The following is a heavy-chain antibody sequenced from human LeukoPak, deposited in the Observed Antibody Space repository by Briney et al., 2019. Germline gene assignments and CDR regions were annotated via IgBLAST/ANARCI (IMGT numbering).Heavy chain of an antibody. D-gene: IGHD3-22*01. J-gene: IGHJ5*02. V-gene: IGHV3-30-3*01. CDR1: GFTFSSYA. Sequence: GRSLRLSCAASGFTFSSYAMHWVRQAPGKGLEWVAVISYDGSNKYYADSVKGRFTISRDNSKNTLHLQMNSLRAEDTAVYYCASNYDSSGPVRFDPWGQGTLVTVSS. CDR2: ISYDGSNK. CDR3: ASNYDSSGPVRFDP.